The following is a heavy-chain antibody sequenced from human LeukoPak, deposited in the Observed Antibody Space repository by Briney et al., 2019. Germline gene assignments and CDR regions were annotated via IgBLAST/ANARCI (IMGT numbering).Heavy chain of an antibody. D-gene: IGHD6-6*01. V-gene: IGHV3-74*01. J-gene: IGHJ3*02. CDR2: ISTDGTNT. Sequence: GGSLRLSCAASGFTFSNYWTHWVRRAPGKGLLWVSRISTDGTNTNYADSVKGRFTISRDNAKNILYLEMNSLRAEDTAVYYCVREYSSSSGRAFDIWGQGTKVTVSS. CDR3: VREYSSSSGRAFDI. CDR1: GFTFSNYW.